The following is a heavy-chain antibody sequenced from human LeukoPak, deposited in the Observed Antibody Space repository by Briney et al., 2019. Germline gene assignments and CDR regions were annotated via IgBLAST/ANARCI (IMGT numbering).Heavy chain of an antibody. CDR1: GGSISSYY. J-gene: IGHJ6*02. Sequence: SETLSLTCTVSGGSISSYYWSWIRQPAGKGLEWIGRIYTSGSTNYNPSLKSRVTMSVDTSKNQFSLKLSSVAAADTAVYYCARGYGYNRQRGYYYGMDVWGQGTTVTVSS. V-gene: IGHV4-4*07. CDR3: ARGYGYNRQRGYYYGMDV. CDR2: IYTSGST. D-gene: IGHD6-25*01.